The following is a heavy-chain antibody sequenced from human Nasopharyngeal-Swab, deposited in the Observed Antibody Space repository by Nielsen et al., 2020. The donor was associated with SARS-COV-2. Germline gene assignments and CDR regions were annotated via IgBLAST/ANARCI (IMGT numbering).Heavy chain of an antibody. Sequence: GGSLKISCAASGFTFSSYGMHWVRQAPGKGLEWVAVISYDGSNKYYADSVKGRFTISRDNSKNTLYLQMNSLRAEDTAVYYCAKGLFGYCSGGSCYRGTAFDIWGQGTMVTVSS. CDR1: GFTFSSYG. V-gene: IGHV3-30*18. J-gene: IGHJ3*02. CDR3: AKGLFGYCSGGSCYRGTAFDI. D-gene: IGHD2-15*01. CDR2: ISYDGSNK.